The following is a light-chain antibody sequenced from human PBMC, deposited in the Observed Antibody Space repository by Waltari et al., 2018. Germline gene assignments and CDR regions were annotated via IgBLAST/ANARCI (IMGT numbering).Light chain of an antibody. V-gene: IGLV3-19*01. CDR2: GKS. J-gene: IGLJ2*01. CDR1: SLRIYY. Sequence: SSELTQDPAVSVALGQTVRITCQGDSLRIYYASWYQQPPGQAPVLVIYGKSNRPSGIPDRLSGSTSGNTASLTITGAQAEDEADYYCMCRDSSGNHLVFGGGTKLTVL. CDR3: MCRDSSGNHLV.